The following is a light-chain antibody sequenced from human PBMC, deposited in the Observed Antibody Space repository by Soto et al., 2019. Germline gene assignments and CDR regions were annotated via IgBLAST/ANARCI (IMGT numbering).Light chain of an antibody. V-gene: IGKV3-15*01. CDR1: QSVSNN. J-gene: IGKJ1*01. CDR3: HQRQSWPRT. Sequence: VVTQSLGTLSLSPGERATLSCRASQSVSNNYLAWYQQKPGQAPRLLIYGASTRATGIPARFSGGGSGTEFTLTISDVQPEDFALYYCHQRQSWPRTFGQGTKVDIK. CDR2: GAS.